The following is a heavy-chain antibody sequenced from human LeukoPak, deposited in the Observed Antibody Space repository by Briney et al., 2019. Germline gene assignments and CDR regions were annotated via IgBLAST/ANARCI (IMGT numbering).Heavy chain of an antibody. V-gene: IGHV5-51*01. CDR3: ARRLTTGHAFDI. J-gene: IGHJ3*02. CDR2: IYPGDSDT. Sequence: GESLQISCKGSGYSFISYWIGWVRRMPGKGLEWMGIIYPGDSDTRYSPSFQGQVTISADKSISTAYLQWSSLKASDTAIYYCARRLTTGHAFDIWGQGTMVTVSS. CDR1: GYSFISYW. D-gene: IGHD4-11*01.